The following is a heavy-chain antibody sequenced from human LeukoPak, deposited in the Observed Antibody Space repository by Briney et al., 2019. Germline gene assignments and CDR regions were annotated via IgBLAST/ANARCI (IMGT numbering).Heavy chain of an antibody. J-gene: IGHJ5*02. V-gene: IGHV4-39*07. CDR1: GDSISGSTYY. CDR3: ARDYYYAGSGYDP. D-gene: IGHD3-22*01. Sequence: SETLSLTCTVSGDSISGSTYYWGWIRQPPGRGLEWIGGIFYSGTTSYNPSLKSRVTISVDTSKNQFSLRLTSVTAADTAVYFCARDYYYAGSGYDPWGQGTLVTVSP. CDR2: IFYSGTT.